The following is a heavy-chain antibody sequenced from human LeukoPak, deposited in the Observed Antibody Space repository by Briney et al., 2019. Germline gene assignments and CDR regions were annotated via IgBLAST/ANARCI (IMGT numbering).Heavy chain of an antibody. CDR3: AKSVGAAGGYFDY. J-gene: IGHJ4*02. Sequence: GGSLRLSCAASGFTFSSYAMSWVRQAPGEGLEWVSAISGSGGSTYYADSVKGRFTISRDNSKNTLYLQMNSLRAEDTAVYYCAKSVGAAGGYFDYWGQGTLVTVSS. V-gene: IGHV3-23*01. CDR1: GFTFSSYA. D-gene: IGHD3-16*01. CDR2: ISGSGGST.